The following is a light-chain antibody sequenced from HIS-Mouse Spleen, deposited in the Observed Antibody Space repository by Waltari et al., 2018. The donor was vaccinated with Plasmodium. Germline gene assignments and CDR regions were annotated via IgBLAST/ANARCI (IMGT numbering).Light chain of an antibody. Sequence: SYELTRPPSVSVSPGQTAIITCPGDKLGAKYACWYQQKPGQSPVLVIYQDSKRPSGIPERFSGSNSGNTATLTISGLQAEDEADYYCCSYAGSSTWVFGGGTKLTVL. CDR3: CSYAGSSTWV. V-gene: IGLV3-1*01. CDR2: QDS. J-gene: IGLJ3*02. CDR1: KLGAKY.